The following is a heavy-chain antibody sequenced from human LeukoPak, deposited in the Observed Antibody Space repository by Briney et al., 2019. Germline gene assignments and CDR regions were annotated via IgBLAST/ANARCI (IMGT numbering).Heavy chain of an antibody. Sequence: PGGSLRLSCAASGFIFSNAWMNWVRQAPGKGLEWVGRIKSKYDGGTTDYAAPVKGRFTVSRDDSKNMVFLRMNSLKTEDTAVYYCSTGGYFFDYWGQGTLVTVSS. J-gene: IGHJ4*02. CDR2: IKSKYDGGTT. V-gene: IGHV3-15*07. CDR3: STGGYFFDY. CDR1: GFIFSNAW.